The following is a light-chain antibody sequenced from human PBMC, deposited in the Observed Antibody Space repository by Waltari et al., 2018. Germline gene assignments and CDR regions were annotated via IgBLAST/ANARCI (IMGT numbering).Light chain of an antibody. CDR1: SSDVGGYNF. V-gene: IGLV2-23*02. J-gene: IGLJ2*01. CDR3: CSYVGGGTLV. Sequence: QSALTQPASVSGSPGQSITISCMGTSSDVGGYNFVSWYQQHPGNAPKLMIYDVTKRPSGVSNRFSGSKSGNTASLTISGLQAEDEADYYCCSYVGGGTLVFGGGTNVTVL. CDR2: DVT.